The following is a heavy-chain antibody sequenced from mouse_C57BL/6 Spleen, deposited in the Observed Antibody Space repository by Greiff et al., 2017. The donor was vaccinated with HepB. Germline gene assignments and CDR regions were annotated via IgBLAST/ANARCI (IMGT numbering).Heavy chain of an antibody. D-gene: IGHD1-1*01. CDR2: ISYSGST. CDR3: ARDRGTTVVAHWYFDV. CDR1: GYSITSGYD. Sequence: EVQLQQSGPGMVKPSQSLSLTCTVTGYSITSGYDWHWIRHFPGNKLEWMGYISYSGSTNYNPSLKSRISITHDTSKNHFFLKLNSVTTEDTATYYCARDRGTTVVAHWYFDVWGTGTTVTVSS. V-gene: IGHV3-1*01. J-gene: IGHJ1*03.